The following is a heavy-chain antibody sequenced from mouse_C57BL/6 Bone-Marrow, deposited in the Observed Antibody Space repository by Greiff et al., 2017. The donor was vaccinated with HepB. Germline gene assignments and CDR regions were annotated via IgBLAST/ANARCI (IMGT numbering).Heavy chain of an antibody. D-gene: IGHD2-3*01. CDR3: ARAGWLLPYFDF. V-gene: IGHV1-55*01. J-gene: IGHJ2*01. CDR2: IYPGSGNT. CDR1: GYTFTSYW. Sequence: VQLQQPGAELVKPGASVKLSCKASGYTFTSYWITWVKQRPGQGLEWIGDIYPGSGNTNYNEKFKSKATLTVDTTSSTAYMQLSSLTSEDSAVSYGARAGWLLPYFDFWGQGTTLTVSS.